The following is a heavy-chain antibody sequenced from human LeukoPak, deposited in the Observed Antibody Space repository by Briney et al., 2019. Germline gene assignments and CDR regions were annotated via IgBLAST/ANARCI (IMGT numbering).Heavy chain of an antibody. J-gene: IGHJ4*02. Sequence: GGSLRLSCAASGFTFSNYWMHWVRQAPGKGLEWVAVISYDGSNKYYADSVKGRFTISRENSKNTLYMQMNSLRAEDTAVYYCARDTLHETFDYWGQGTLVTVSS. CDR2: ISYDGSNK. V-gene: IGHV3-30*03. CDR1: GFTFSNYW. CDR3: ARDTLHETFDY.